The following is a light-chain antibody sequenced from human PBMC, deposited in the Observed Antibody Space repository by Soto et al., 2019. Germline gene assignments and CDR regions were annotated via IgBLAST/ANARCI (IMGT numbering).Light chain of an antibody. J-gene: IGKJ5*01. CDR2: AAS. CDR1: QSISSY. CDR3: QQSYSTPIT. V-gene: IGKV1-39*01. Sequence: IQMTQCPSSLSATVGDRVTITCRASQSISSYLNWYQQKPGKAPKLLIYAASSLQSGVPSRFSGSGSGTDFTLTISSLQPEDFATYYCQQSYSTPITFGQGTRLEI.